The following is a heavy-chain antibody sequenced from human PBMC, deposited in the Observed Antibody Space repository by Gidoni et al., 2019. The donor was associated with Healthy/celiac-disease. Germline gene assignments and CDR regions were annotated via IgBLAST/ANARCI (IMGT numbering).Heavy chain of an antibody. CDR3: ARVFRSGYDHPLDY. J-gene: IGHJ4*02. Sequence: EVQLVESGGGVVRPGGSLRLSCAASGFPFDDYGMSWVRQAPGKGLEWVSGINWNGGSTGYADSVKGRFTISRDNAKNSLYLQMNSLRAEDTALYHCARVFRSGYDHPLDYWGQGTLVTVSS. V-gene: IGHV3-20*01. CDR1: GFPFDDYG. CDR2: INWNGGST. D-gene: IGHD5-12*01.